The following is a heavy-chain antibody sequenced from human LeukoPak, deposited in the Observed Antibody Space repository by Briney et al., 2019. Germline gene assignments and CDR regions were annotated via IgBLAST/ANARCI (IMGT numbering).Heavy chain of an antibody. D-gene: IGHD3-10*01. V-gene: IGHV4-39*01. J-gene: IGHJ4*02. CDR2: IYYSGRI. CDR1: GGSISSSSYY. CDR3: ARLSVGSGSYYLIDY. Sequence: PSETLSLTCTVSGGSISSSSYYWGWIRQPPGKGLEWIGSIYYSGRINYNPSLKSRATISVDTSKNQFSLKLSSVTAADTAVYYCARLSVGSGSYYLIDYWGQGTLVTVSS.